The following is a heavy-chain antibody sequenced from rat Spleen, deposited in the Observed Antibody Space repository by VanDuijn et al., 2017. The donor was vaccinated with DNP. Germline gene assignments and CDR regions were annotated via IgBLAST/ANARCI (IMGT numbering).Heavy chain of an antibody. D-gene: IGHD1-1*01. CDR1: GFTFSDYY. Sequence: EVQLVESGGDLVRPGRSVKIACAASGFTFSDYYMAWVRQAPTKGLEWVASISSGGGNTYYRDSLKGRFTISRDNAKSTLYLQMDSLRPEETATYFCASLLLPNWFAYWGQGTLVTVSS. CDR2: ISSGGGNT. J-gene: IGHJ3*01. V-gene: IGHV5S11*01. CDR3: ASLLLPNWFAY.